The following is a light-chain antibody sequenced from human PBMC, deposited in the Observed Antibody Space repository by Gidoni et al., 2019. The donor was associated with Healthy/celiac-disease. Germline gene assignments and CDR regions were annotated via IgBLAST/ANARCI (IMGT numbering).Light chain of an antibody. CDR1: KLGDKY. V-gene: IGLV3-1*01. CDR2: QDS. J-gene: IGLJ2*01. Sequence: SYELTPPPSVSVSPGQTASITCSGDKLGDKYACWYQQKPGQSPVLVIYQDSKRPSGIPERFSGSNSGNTATLTISGTQAMDEADYYCQAWDSSTLGVVFGGGTKLTVL. CDR3: QAWDSSTLGVV.